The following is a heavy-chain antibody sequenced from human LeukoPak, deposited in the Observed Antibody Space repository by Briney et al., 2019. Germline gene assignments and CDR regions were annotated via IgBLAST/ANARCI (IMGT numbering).Heavy chain of an antibody. Sequence: SETLSLTCAVYGGSFSGYYWSWVRQPPGKGLEWIASIYYSGSTYYNPSLKSRVTISVDTSKNQLSLKLSSLTAADTAVYYCARHEYSGSYYGLSWFDPWGQGTLVTVSS. CDR1: GGSFSGYY. CDR2: IYYSGST. V-gene: IGHV4-34*01. J-gene: IGHJ5*02. D-gene: IGHD1-26*01. CDR3: ARHEYSGSYYGLSWFDP.